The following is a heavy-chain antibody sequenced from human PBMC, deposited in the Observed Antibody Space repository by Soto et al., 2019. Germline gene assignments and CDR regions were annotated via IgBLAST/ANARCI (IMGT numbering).Heavy chain of an antibody. CDR2: INVYNGKT. V-gene: IGHV1-18*01. Sequence: QVQLVQSGGEVAKPGASVKVSCKASGYTFTNYGINWVRQAPGLGLEWMGWINVYNGKTNYAQKFQARVTMTTDTSTNSGYMELRSLRSDDTAVYYCARGPDPTYFDYWGQGTLVIVSS. CDR3: ARGPDPTYFDY. CDR1: GYTFTNYG. J-gene: IGHJ4*02.